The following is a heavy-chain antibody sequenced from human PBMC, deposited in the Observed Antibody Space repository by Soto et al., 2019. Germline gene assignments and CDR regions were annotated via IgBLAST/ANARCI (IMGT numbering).Heavy chain of an antibody. CDR2: ISYDGSNK. D-gene: IGHD2-15*01. J-gene: IGHJ6*02. CDR3: AKGFPDSPGGMDV. CDR1: GFTFSSYG. V-gene: IGHV3-30*18. Sequence: GGSLRLSCAASGFTFSSYGMHWVRQAPGKGLEWVAVISYDGSNKYYADSVKGRFTISRDNSKNTLYLQMNGLRAEDTAVYYCAKGFPDSPGGMDVWGQGTTVTVSS.